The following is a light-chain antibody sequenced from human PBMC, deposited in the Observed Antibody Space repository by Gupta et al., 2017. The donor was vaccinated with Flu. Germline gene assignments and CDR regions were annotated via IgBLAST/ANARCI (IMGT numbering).Light chain of an antibody. V-gene: IGLV2-14*01. CDR3: SSYTVSNTHV. CDR2: EVS. CDR1: SSDVGGYNY. Sequence: QSALTQPASVSGSPGQSITIYCIGTSSDVGGYNYVSWYQQHPGKAPKLMIYEVSNRPSGVSIRFSGSKSDNTASLTISGLQAEDEADYYCSSYTVSNTHVFGTGTKVTVL. J-gene: IGLJ1*01.